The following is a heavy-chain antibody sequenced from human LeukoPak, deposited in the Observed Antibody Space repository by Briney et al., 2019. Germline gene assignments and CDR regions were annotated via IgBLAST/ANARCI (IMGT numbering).Heavy chain of an antibody. CDR2: LFYSGNT. Sequence: SVTLSLTCSVSGGSISSYYWSWIRQPPGKGLEWIGYLFYSGNTNSNPSLKSRVIILADTSKNQFSLRLNSVTAADTAVYFCGRVRTGNTGSPEYFEDWGQGTLVTVSS. CDR3: GRVRTGNTGSPEYFED. CDR1: GGSISSYY. D-gene: IGHD5-12*01. J-gene: IGHJ1*01. V-gene: IGHV4-59*01.